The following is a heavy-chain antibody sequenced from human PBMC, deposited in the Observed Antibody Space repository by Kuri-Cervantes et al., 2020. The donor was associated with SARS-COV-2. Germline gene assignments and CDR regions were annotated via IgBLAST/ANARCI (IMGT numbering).Heavy chain of an antibody. J-gene: IGHJ2*01. CDR3: ASTQISYGGNSGSYWYFDL. CDR2: INHSGST. CDR1: GGSFSGYY. V-gene: IGHV4-34*01. D-gene: IGHD4-23*01. Sequence: SETLSLTCAVYGGSFSGYYWSWIRQPPGKGLGWIGEINHSGSTNYNPSLKSRVTISVDTSKNQFSLKLSSVTAADTAVYYCASTQISYGGNSGSYWYFDLWGRGTLVTVSS.